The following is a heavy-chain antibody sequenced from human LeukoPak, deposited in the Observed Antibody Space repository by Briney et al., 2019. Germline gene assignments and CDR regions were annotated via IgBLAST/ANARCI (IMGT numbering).Heavy chain of an antibody. Sequence: GGSLRLSCAASGFTFSSYGMHWVRQAPGKGLEWVAFIRFDGSNKYYADSVKGRFTISRDNSKNTLYLQMNSLRAEDTAVHYCAKNLRYFDWLLLFDYWGQGTLVTVSS. J-gene: IGHJ4*02. V-gene: IGHV3-30*02. D-gene: IGHD3-9*01. CDR3: AKNLRYFDWLLLFDY. CDR2: IRFDGSNK. CDR1: GFTFSSYG.